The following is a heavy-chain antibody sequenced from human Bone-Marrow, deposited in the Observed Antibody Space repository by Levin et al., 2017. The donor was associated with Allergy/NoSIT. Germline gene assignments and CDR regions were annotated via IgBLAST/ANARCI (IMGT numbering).Heavy chain of an antibody. CDR2: IWYDGSNK. CDR3: ARDRVGAGSDAFDI. Sequence: GGSLRLSCAASGFTFSSYGMHWVRQAPGKGLEWVAVIWYDGSNKYYADSVKGRFTISRDNSKNTLYLQMNSLRAEDTAVYYCARDRVGAGSDAFDIWGQGTMVTVSS. CDR1: GFTFSSYG. V-gene: IGHV3-33*01. J-gene: IGHJ3*02. D-gene: IGHD1-26*01.